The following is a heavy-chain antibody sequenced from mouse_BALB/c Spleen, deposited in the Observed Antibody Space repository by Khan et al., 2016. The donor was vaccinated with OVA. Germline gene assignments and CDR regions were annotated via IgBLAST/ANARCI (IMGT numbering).Heavy chain of an antibody. D-gene: IGHD2-14*01. CDR2: INPSNGYT. CDR1: GYTFTSYT. V-gene: IGHV1-4*01. J-gene: IGHJ3*01. CDR3: VRDGAYHRNDGWFAY. Sequence: QVQLKESGAELARPGASVKMSCKASGYTFTSYTIHWIKKRPGQGLEWIGYINPSNGYTNYHQKFKDKATLTTDKSSTTAYLQLSSLTSDDSAFYTCVRDGAYHRNDGWFAYWGQGTLVTVSA.